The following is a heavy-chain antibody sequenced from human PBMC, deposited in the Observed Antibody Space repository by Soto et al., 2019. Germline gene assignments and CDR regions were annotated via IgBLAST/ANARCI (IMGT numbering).Heavy chain of an antibody. CDR3: ARELGRYNWNYYYGMDV. CDR1: GFTFSSYG. CDR2: IWYDGSNK. J-gene: IGHJ6*02. Sequence: GGSLRLSCAASGFTFSSYGMHWVRQAPGKGLEWVAVIWYDGSNKYYADSVKGRFTISRDNSKNTLYLQMNSLRAEDTAVYYCARELGRYNWNYYYGMDVWGQGTTVTVS. V-gene: IGHV3-33*01. D-gene: IGHD1-20*01.